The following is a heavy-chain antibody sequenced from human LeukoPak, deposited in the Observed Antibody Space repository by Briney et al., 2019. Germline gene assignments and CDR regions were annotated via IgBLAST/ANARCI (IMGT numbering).Heavy chain of an antibody. CDR2: MNPNSGNT. CDR3: ARVGKLWFGDWFVDY. CDR1: RYTFTSYD. V-gene: IGHV1-8*01. Sequence: ASVKVSCKASRYTFTSYDINWVRQATGQGLEWMGWMNPNSGNTGYAQKFQGRVTMTRNTSISTAYMELSSLRSEDTAVYYCARVGKLWFGDWFVDYWGQGTLVTVSS. J-gene: IGHJ4*02. D-gene: IGHD3-10*01.